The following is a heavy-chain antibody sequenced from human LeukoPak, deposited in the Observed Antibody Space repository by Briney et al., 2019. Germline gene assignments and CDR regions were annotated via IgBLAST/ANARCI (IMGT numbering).Heavy chain of an antibody. V-gene: IGHV3-53*01. CDR1: GFTFSSYA. J-gene: IGHJ1*01. Sequence: GGSLRLSCAASGFTFSSYAMSWVRQAPGKGLEWVSVIYSGGSTYYADSVKGRFTISRDNSKNTLYLQMNSLRAEDTAVYYCAREYGDYAYFQHWGQGATVTVSS. D-gene: IGHD4-17*01. CDR2: IYSGGST. CDR3: AREYGDYAYFQH.